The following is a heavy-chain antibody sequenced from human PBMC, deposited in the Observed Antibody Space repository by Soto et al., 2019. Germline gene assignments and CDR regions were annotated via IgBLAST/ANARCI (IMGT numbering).Heavy chain of an antibody. Sequence: EVQLVESGGGLIQPGGALRLTCTASGFSLSHYWMHWIRQAPGKGLVWVSRSNLDGSSTDYAPSVKGRFTISRDNAKNTLYLQMNSLAADDTALYYCPRGWAFTHYSGRATLVTVSS. CDR1: GFSLSHYW. V-gene: IGHV3-74*01. D-gene: IGHD3-3*02. J-gene: IGHJ4*02. CDR3: PRGWAFTHY. CDR2: SNLDGSST.